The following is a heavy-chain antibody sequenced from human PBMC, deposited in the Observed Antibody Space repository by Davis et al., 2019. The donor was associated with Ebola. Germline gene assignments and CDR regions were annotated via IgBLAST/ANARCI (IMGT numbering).Heavy chain of an antibody. CDR2: INPNDGRT. Sequence: ASVKVSCKASGYTFTNYYMHWVRQAPGQGLEWMGMINPNDGRTIYAQKFQGRVTMTTETSTGTAYMELRSLTSDDTAVYYCAREYSSGRFGDYFDYWGQGTLVTVSS. CDR3: AREYSSGRFGDYFDY. CDR1: GYTFTNYY. V-gene: IGHV1-46*01. J-gene: IGHJ4*02. D-gene: IGHD6-19*01.